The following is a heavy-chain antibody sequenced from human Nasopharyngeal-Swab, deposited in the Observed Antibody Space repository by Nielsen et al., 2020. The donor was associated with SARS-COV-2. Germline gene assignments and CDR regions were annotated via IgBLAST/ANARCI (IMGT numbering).Heavy chain of an antibody. J-gene: IGHJ6*02. D-gene: IGHD2-2*01. CDR1: GGSFSGYY. Sequence: SQTLSLTCAVYGGSFSGYYWSWIRQPPGKGLDWIGEINHSGSTKYNPSLKSRVNISVDTSKNQFSLKVSSVTAADTAVYYCARGGYYCSSTSCYYYSGYYYGMDVWGQGTTVTASS. CDR3: ARGGYYCSSTSCYYYSGYYYGMDV. CDR2: INHSGST. V-gene: IGHV4-34*01.